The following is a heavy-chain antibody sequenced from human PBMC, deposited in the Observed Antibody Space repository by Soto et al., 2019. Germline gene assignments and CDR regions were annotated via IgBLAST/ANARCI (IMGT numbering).Heavy chain of an antibody. Sequence: SQTLSLTCAISGDSVSSNSAAWNWIRQSPSRGLEWLGRTYYRSKWYNDYAVFVKSRMTINPDTSKNQFSLHLSSVTPEDTAVNYCARDPAIGTFTYSYYGLYVCGQGTTATVS. V-gene: IGHV6-1*01. CDR2: TYYRSKWYN. CDR1: GDSVSSNSAA. CDR3: ARDPAIGTFTYSYYGLYV. J-gene: IGHJ6*02. D-gene: IGHD2-21*01.